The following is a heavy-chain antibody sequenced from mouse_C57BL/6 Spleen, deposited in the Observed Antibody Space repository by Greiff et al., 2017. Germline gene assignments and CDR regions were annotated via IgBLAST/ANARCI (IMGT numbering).Heavy chain of an antibody. CDR1: GFTFSNYW. V-gene: IGHV6-3*01. CDR3: TGRYYGSEI. D-gene: IGHD1-1*01. CDR2: IRLKSDNYAT. J-gene: IGHJ2*01. Sequence: VQLKQSGGGLVQPGGSMKLSCVASGFTFSNYWMNWVRQSPEKGLEWVAQIRLKSDNYATHYAESVKGRFTISRDDSKSSVYLQMNNLRAEDTGIYYCTGRYYGSEIWGQGTTLTVSS.